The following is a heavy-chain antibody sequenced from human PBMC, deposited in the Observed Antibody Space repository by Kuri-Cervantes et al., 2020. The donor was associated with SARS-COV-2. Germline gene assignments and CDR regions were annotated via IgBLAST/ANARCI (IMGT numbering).Heavy chain of an antibody. J-gene: IGHJ6*03. CDR2: ISAYNGNT. Sequence: ASVKVSCKASGYTFTSYGISWVRRAPGQGLEWMGWISAYNGNTNYAQKLQGRVTMTTDTSTSTAYMELRSLRSDDTAVYYCARERGTSYYYYYMDVWGKGTTVTVSS. V-gene: IGHV1-18*01. CDR3: ARERGTSYYYYYMDV. D-gene: IGHD1-7*01. CDR1: GYTFTSYG.